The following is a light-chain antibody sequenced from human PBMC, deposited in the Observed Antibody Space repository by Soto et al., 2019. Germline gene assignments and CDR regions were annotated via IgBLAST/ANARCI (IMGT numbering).Light chain of an antibody. Sequence: EIVLTQSPATLSLSPGERATLSCRASQNVANYLDWYQQKPGQAPRLLIYESSNRATGIAARFSGSGSGTDFTLTISSLQPEDFAVYYCQQRSNLPQTFGQGTKVDSK. J-gene: IGKJ1*01. V-gene: IGKV3-11*01. CDR3: QQRSNLPQT. CDR2: ESS. CDR1: QNVANY.